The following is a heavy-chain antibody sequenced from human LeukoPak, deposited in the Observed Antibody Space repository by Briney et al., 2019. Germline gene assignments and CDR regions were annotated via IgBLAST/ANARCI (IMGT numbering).Heavy chain of an antibody. CDR2: ISYDGSNK. D-gene: IGHD4-11*01. CDR3: AKDPGDYSNYNDY. Sequence: PGRSLRLSCAASGFTFSSYGMHWLRQAPGKGLEWVAVISYDGSNKYYADSVKGRFTISRDNSKNTLYLQMNSLRAEDTAVYYCAKDPGDYSNYNDYWGQGTLVTVSS. CDR1: GFTFSSYG. J-gene: IGHJ4*02. V-gene: IGHV3-30*18.